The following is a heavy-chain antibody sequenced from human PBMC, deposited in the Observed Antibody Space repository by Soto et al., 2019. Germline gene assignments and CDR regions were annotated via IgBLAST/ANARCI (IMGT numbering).Heavy chain of an antibody. D-gene: IGHD6-19*01. V-gene: IGHV3-48*02. CDR2: ISSSSSTI. J-gene: IGHJ5*02. CDR3: ARERAVGIAVALNWFDP. Sequence: GGSLRLSCAASGFTFSSYSMNWVRQAPGKGLEWVSYISSSSSTIYYADSVEGRFTISRDNAKNSLYLQMNSLRDEDTAVYYCARERAVGIAVALNWFDPWGQGTLVTV. CDR1: GFTFSSYS.